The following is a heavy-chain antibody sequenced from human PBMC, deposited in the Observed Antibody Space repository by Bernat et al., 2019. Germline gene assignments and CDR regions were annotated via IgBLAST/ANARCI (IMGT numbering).Heavy chain of an antibody. V-gene: IGHV4-39*01. Sequence: QLQLQESGPGLVKPSETLSLTCTVSGGSISSSSYYWGWIRQPPGKGLEWIGSIYYSGSTYYNPSLKSRVTISVDTSKNQFSLKLSSVTAADTAVYYCARLGKMATIVSYRGYWGQGTLVTVSS. J-gene: IGHJ4*02. CDR1: GGSISSSSYY. CDR2: IYYSGST. D-gene: IGHD5-24*01. CDR3: ARLGKMATIVSYRGY.